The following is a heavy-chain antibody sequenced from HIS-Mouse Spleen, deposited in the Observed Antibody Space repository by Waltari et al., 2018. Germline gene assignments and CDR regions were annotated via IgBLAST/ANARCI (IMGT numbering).Heavy chain of an antibody. CDR3: AREIPYSSSWYDWYFDL. J-gene: IGHJ2*01. Sequence: QLQLQESGPGLVKPSETLSLTCTVSARSISSSSYYWGWIRQPPGKGLEWIGSIYYSGSTYYNPSLKSRVTISVDTSKNQFSLKLSSVTAADTAVYYCAREIPYSSSWYDWYFDLWGRGTLVTVSS. D-gene: IGHD6-13*01. CDR2: IYYSGST. V-gene: IGHV4-39*07. CDR1: ARSISSSSYY.